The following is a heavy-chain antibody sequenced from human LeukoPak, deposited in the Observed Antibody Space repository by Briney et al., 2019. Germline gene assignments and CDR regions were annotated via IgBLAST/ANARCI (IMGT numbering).Heavy chain of an antibody. J-gene: IGHJ4*02. V-gene: IGHV1-69*05. D-gene: IGHD3-10*01. CDR1: GGTFSSYA. CDR2: IIPIFGTA. Sequence: ASVKVSCKASGGTFSSYAISWVRQAPGQGLEWMGGIIPIFGTANYAQKFQGRVTITTDESTSTAYMELSSLRSEDTAVYYCAREEFGFGEPFDYWGQGTLVTVSS. CDR3: AREEFGFGEPFDY.